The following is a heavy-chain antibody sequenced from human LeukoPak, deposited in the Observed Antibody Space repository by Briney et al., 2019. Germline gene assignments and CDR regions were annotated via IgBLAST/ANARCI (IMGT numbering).Heavy chain of an antibody. CDR3: ARGYSGYDLSHFDY. Sequence: PSETLSLTCTVSGGSISSGDYYWSWIRQPPGKGLEWIGYIYYSGSTYYNPSLKSRVTISVDTSKNQFSLKLSSVTAADTAVYYCARGYSGYDLSHFDYWGQGTLVTVSS. CDR2: IYYSGST. V-gene: IGHV4-30-4*01. CDR1: GGSISSGDYY. D-gene: IGHD5-12*01. J-gene: IGHJ4*02.